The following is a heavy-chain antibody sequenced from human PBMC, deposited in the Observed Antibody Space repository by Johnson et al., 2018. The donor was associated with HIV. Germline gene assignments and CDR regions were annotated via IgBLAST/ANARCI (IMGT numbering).Heavy chain of an antibody. Sequence: QVQLVESGGGLVQPGGSLRLSCAASGFTFSSYAMHWVRQAPGKGLEWVAVISYDGSNKYYADSVKGRFPISRDNAKNSLYLQMNNRRAEDTALYYCAKDLVVINVRYAFHIWGQGTMVTVS. CDR1: GFTFSSYA. CDR2: ISYDGSNK. D-gene: IGHD3-22*01. CDR3: AKDLVVINVRYAFHI. J-gene: IGHJ3*02. V-gene: IGHV3-30*04.